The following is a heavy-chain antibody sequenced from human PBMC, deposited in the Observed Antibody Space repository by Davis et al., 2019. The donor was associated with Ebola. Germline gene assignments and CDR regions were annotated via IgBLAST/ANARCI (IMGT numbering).Heavy chain of an antibody. J-gene: IGHJ4*02. D-gene: IGHD3-22*01. Sequence: PGGSLRLSCAASGFTVSSNYMIWVRQAPGKGLEWVSAISGSGGSTYYADSVKGRFTISRDNSKNTVFLQMNSLRAEDRAVYYCAKAGYDSSGYFFFDYWGQGTQVTVSS. CDR3: AKAGYDSSGYFFFDY. V-gene: IGHV3-23*01. CDR1: GFTVSSNY. CDR2: ISGSGGST.